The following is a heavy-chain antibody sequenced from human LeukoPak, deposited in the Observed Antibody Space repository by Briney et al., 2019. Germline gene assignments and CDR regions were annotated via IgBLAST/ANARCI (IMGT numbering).Heavy chain of an antibody. J-gene: IGHJ3*02. CDR2: IYYSGST. Sequence: PSETLSLTCTVSGGSISSSTYYWGWIRQPPGKGLEWIGSIYYSGSTYYNPSPNSRVTISVDTTKNQFSLKLNSVTAADTAVYYCATPYSGGYHGLDIWGQGTMVTVSS. D-gene: IGHD1-26*01. CDR3: ATPYSGGYHGLDI. V-gene: IGHV4-39*01. CDR1: GGSISSSTYY.